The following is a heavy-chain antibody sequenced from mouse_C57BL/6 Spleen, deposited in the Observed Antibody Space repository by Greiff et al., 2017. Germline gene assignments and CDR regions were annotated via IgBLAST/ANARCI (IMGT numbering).Heavy chain of an antibody. D-gene: IGHD1-1*01. CDR2: IRNKANGYTT. Sequence: EVMLVESGGGLVQPGGSLSLSCAASGFTFTDYYMSWVRQPPGKALEWLGFIRNKANGYTTEYSASVKGRFTISRDNSQSILYLQMNALRAEDSATDYCARCYRGNWYFDVWGTGTTVTVSS. CDR3: ARCYRGNWYFDV. V-gene: IGHV7-3*01. CDR1: GFTFTDYY. J-gene: IGHJ1*03.